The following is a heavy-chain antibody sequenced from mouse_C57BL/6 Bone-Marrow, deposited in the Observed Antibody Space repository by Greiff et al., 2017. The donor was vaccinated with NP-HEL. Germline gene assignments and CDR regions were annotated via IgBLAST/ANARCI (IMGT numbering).Heavy chain of an antibody. J-gene: IGHJ4*01. D-gene: IGHD2-12*01. CDR3: ARADNDDVEEMDY. V-gene: IGHV1-26*01. CDR2: INPNNGGT. CDR1: GYTFTDYY. Sequence: VQLQQSGPELVKPGASVKISCKASGYTFTDYYMNLVKQSHGKSLEWIGDINPNNGGTSYNQKFKGKATLTVDKPSSQAYMELRSLPSEDSAVYYCARADNDDVEEMDYGGQGTSVTVSS.